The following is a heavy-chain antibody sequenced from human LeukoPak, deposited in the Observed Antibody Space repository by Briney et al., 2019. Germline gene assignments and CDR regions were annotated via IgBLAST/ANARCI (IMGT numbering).Heavy chain of an antibody. Sequence: SETLSLTCTVSGGSISSGGYYWSWIRQHPGKGLEWIGYIYYSGSPYYNPSLKTRVTISVDTSKNQFSLKLSSVTAADTAVYYCARDGGGYFDYWGQGTLVTVSS. CDR3: ARDGGGYFDY. CDR1: GGSISSGGYY. V-gene: IGHV4-31*03. J-gene: IGHJ4*02. CDR2: IYYSGSP.